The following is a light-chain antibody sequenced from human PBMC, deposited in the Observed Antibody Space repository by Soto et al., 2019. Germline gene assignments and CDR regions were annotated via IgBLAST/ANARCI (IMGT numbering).Light chain of an antibody. CDR2: DTS. CDR3: LLSYSGAWV. CDR1: TGAVTSGHY. Sequence: QAVVTQEPSLTVSPGGTVTLTCGSSTGAVTSGHYPYWFQQKPGQAPRTLIYDTSNTHSWTPVRFSGSLVGGKAALTLLGAQPEDEADYFCLLSYSGAWVFGGGTKLTVL. J-gene: IGLJ3*02. V-gene: IGLV7-46*02.